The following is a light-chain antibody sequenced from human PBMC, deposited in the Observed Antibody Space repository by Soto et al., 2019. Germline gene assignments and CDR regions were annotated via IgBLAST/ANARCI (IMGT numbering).Light chain of an antibody. CDR3: SSYTNSNTLV. Sequence: QSALTQPASVSGSPGQSITISCTGTSADIGLYNYVSWYQQHPNKAPKLIIHDVTERPSGVSYRFSASKSGNTASLTISGLQAEDEADYYCSSYTNSNTLVFGGGTNLTVL. V-gene: IGLV2-14*03. CDR2: DVT. CDR1: SADIGLYNY. J-gene: IGLJ2*01.